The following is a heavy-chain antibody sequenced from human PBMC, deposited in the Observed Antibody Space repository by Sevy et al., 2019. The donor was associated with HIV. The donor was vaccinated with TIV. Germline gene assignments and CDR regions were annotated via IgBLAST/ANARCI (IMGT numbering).Heavy chain of an antibody. V-gene: IGHV4-61*01. CDR1: GGSVSSGSYY. J-gene: IGHJ5*02. CDR3: ARDVSGPYSGSKNNWFDP. D-gene: IGHD1-26*01. CDR2: IYYSGST. Sequence: SETLSLTCTVSGGSVSSGSYYWSWIRQPTGKRREWIGYIYYSGSTNYNPSLKSRVTISVDTSKNQFSLKLSSVTAADTAVYYCARDVSGPYSGSKNNWFDPWGQGTLVTVSS.